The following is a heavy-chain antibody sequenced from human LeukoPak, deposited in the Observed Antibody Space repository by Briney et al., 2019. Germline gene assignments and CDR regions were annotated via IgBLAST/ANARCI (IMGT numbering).Heavy chain of an antibody. V-gene: IGHV3-7*01. CDR3: ARDLMVGSYGYFDY. Sequence: PGGSLRLSCAASGFTFSNYWMNWVRQAPGKGLEWVASIKEDGSEEYYVDSVKGRFTISRDNAKNSLYLQMNSLRAEDTAVYYCARDLMVGSYGYFDYWGQGTLVTVSS. CDR2: IKEDGSEE. J-gene: IGHJ4*02. CDR1: GFTFSNYW. D-gene: IGHD5-18*01.